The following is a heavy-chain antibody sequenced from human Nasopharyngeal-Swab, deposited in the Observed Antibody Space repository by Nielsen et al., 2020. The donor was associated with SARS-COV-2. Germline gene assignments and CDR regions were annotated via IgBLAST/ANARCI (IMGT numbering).Heavy chain of an antibody. CDR1: GFTFSSYW. Sequence: GESPKISCAASGFTFSSYWMSWVRQAPGKGLEWVANIKQDGSEKYYVDSVKGRFTISRDNAKNSLYLQMNSLRAEDTAVYYCARDSPRDAFDIWGQGTMVTVSS. J-gene: IGHJ3*02. CDR2: IKQDGSEK. CDR3: ARDSPRDAFDI. V-gene: IGHV3-7*01.